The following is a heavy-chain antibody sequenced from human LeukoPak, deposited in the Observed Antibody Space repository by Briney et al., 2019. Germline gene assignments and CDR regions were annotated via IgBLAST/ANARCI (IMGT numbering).Heavy chain of an antibody. CDR2: IYTSGST. V-gene: IGHV4-4*07. CDR1: VGSISSYY. D-gene: IGHD1-14*01. J-gene: IGHJ6*03. Sequence: SETLSLTCTVSVGSISSYYWSWIRQPAGKGLEWIGRIYTSGSTNYNPSLKSRVTISVDTSKNQSSLKLSSVPAADTAVYYCARGYGYYYYMDVWGKGTTVTVSS. CDR3: ARGYGYYYYMDV.